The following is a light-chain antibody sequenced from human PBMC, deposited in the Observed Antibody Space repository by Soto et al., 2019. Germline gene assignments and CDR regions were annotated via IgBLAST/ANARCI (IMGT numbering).Light chain of an antibody. CDR1: SSDVGSYNL. CDR3: CSYAGSTIWV. CDR2: EGT. V-gene: IGLV2-23*01. Sequence: QSVPTQPASVSGSPGQSITITCTGTSSDVGSYNLVSWYQQHPGKAPKLMIYEGTKRPSGVSNRFSGSKSANAASLTISGLQAEDEADYYCCSYAGSTIWVFGGGTKLTVL. J-gene: IGLJ3*02.